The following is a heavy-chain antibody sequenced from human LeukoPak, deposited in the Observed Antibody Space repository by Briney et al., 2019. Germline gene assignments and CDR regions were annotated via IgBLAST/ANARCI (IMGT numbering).Heavy chain of an antibody. CDR2: ISDDGSRQ. J-gene: IGHJ6*02. Sequence: GGSLRLSCAATGFTFSNYAIHWGRQAPGKGLEWVAFISDDGSRQHYADSVKGRFTISRDNSKNTLNLQMNSLRDEDTAVYYCARHSSSWYEGYYYYYYGMDVWGQGTTVTVSS. CDR3: ARHSSSWYEGYYYYYYGMDV. D-gene: IGHD6-13*01. V-gene: IGHV3-30-3*01. CDR1: GFTFSNYA.